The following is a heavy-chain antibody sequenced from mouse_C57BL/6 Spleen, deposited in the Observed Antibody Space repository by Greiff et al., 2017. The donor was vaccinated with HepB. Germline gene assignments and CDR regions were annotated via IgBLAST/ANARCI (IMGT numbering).Heavy chain of an antibody. CDR3: ARSGNFYWYFDV. V-gene: IGHV1-55*01. Sequence: QVQLQQSGAELVKPGASVKMSCKASGYTFTSYWITWVKQRPGQGLEWIGDIYPGSGSTYYNEKFKSKATLTVDTSSSTAYMQLSSLTSEDSAVYYCARSGNFYWYFDVWGTGTTVTVSS. D-gene: IGHD2-1*01. CDR2: IYPGSGST. CDR1: GYTFTSYW. J-gene: IGHJ1*03.